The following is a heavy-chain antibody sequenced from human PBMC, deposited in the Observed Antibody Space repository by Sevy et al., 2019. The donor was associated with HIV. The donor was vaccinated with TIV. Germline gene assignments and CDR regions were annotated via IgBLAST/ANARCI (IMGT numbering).Heavy chain of an antibody. J-gene: IGHJ4*02. CDR1: GFSLSNYA. D-gene: IGHD6-6*01. V-gene: IGHV3-23*01. CDR3: AKGRIPSIGTLGPFDS. Sequence: WGSLRLSCAASGFSLSNYAMSWVRQAPGKGLEWISTKTGSAGVTYYADSVKGRFTISGDNSKNTLFLQMNSLGAEDTALYYCAKGRIPSIGTLGPFDSWGQGTLVTVSS. CDR2: KTGSAGVT.